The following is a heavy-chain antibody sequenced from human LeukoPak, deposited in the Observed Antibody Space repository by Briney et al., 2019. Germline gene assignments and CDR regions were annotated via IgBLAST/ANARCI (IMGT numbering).Heavy chain of an antibody. CDR1: GFTFSSYA. CDR2: ISYDGSNK. Sequence: PGGSLRLSCTASGFTFSSYAMHWVRQAPGKGLEWVAVISYDGSNKYYADSVKGRFTISRDNSKNTLYLQMNSLRAEDTAVYYCARGSLRYCSGGSCSPDMDVWGKGTTVTVSS. V-gene: IGHV3-30*04. J-gene: IGHJ6*03. CDR3: ARGSLRYCSGGSCSPDMDV. D-gene: IGHD2-15*01.